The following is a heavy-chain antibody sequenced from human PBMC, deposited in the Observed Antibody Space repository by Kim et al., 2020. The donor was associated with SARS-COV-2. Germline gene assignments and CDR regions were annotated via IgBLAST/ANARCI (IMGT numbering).Heavy chain of an antibody. CDR1: GFTFSNSA. Sequence: GGSLRLSCAASGFTFSNSAMTWVRQAPRKGLEWVAVIKYDGGTIYYADSVQGRFTISRDNSKNMLYLQMTSLRAEDTATYYCAPELEVLWFGSLDYWGQG. CDR3: APELEVLWFGSLDY. J-gene: IGHJ4*02. CDR2: IKYDGGTI. D-gene: IGHD3-10*01. V-gene: IGHV3-30*03.